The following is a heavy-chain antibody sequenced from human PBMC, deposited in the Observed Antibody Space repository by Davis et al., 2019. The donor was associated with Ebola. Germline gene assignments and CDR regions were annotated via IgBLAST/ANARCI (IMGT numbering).Heavy chain of an antibody. D-gene: IGHD3-10*01. V-gene: IGHV1-46*01. CDR1: EYTFTRYY. CDR2: INPSGGSS. CDR3: ARDGAGHYGSGNYTAFDI. Sequence: ASVKVSCKASEYTFTRYYIHWVRQAPGQGLEWMGIINPSGGSSSYAQNFQGRVTMTRDTSTSTVYMELSSLRSEATAVYYCARDGAGHYGSGNYTAFDIWGQGTMVTVSS. J-gene: IGHJ3*02.